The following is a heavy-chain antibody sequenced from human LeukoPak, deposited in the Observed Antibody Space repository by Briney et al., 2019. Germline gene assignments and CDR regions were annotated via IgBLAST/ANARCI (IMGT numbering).Heavy chain of an antibody. CDR2: IDYSGSI. J-gene: IGHJ4*02. CDR1: GGSISSSSYY. V-gene: IGHV4-39*01. D-gene: IGHD3-9*01. CDR3: ARHGSVAYYDILTGYGAWGYFYY. Sequence: SXXLSLTCTVSGGSISSSSYYWGWISQTPGKGLEWIRSIDYSGSIYYNPSLKSRVTISVDTSKNQFSLKLSSVTAADTAVYYCARHGSVAYYDILTGYGAWGYFYYSGQGTLVTVSS.